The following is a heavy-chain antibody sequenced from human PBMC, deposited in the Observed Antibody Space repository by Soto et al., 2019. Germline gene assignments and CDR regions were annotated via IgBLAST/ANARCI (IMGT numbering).Heavy chain of an antibody. CDR2: ISSSSYI. CDR1: GFTFSSYS. Sequence: EVQLVESGGGLVKPGGSLRLSCAASGFTFSSYSMNWVRQAPGKGLEWVSSISSSSYIYYADSVKGRFTISRDNAKNSLYLQMNSLRAEDTAVYYCATELMTTFPWFDPWGQGTLVTVSS. D-gene: IGHD4-4*01. J-gene: IGHJ5*02. V-gene: IGHV3-21*01. CDR3: ATELMTTFPWFDP.